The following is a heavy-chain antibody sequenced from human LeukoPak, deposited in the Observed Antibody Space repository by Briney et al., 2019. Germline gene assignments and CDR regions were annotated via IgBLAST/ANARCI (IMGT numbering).Heavy chain of an antibody. CDR3: AKGYNYAYEY. CDR1: GFSFSNYA. V-gene: IGHV3-23*01. J-gene: IGHJ4*02. CDR2: LSGSDGSTDGST. Sequence: PGGSMRLSCGASGFSFSNYAMSWVRQAPGKGLEWVSGLSGSDGSTDGSTYYADSVRGRFTISRDNSKNTLYLQMNSLRAEDTAIYYCAKGYNYAYEYWGQGTLVTVSS. D-gene: IGHD5-18*01.